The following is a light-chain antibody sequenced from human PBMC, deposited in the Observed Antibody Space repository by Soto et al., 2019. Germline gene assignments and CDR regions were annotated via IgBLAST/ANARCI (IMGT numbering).Light chain of an antibody. CDR3: QQGYRTPLT. CDR2: AAS. V-gene: IGKV1-39*01. J-gene: IGKJ4*01. CDR1: ETIKNY. Sequence: DIQMTQSPSSLSASVGDRVTITCRASETIKNYLHWYQHKPGKAPKLLIYAASSLQSGVPSRFSGGGSGTDFTLTISSLQPEDFATYYCQQGYRTPLTFGGGTKVEIK.